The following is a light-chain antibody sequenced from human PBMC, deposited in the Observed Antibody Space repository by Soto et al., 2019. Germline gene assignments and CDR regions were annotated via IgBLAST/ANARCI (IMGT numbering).Light chain of an antibody. J-gene: IGKJ4*01. Sequence: DIQMTQSPSTLSASVGDRVTITCRASQNIERWLAWYQQKPGKAPKLLLYDVSSLESGVPSRFGGSGSGTEFTHTISSLQPDDFATYYCQQYNSYSPELTFGGGTKVDIK. CDR3: QQYNSYSPELT. CDR2: DVS. CDR1: QNIERW. V-gene: IGKV1-5*01.